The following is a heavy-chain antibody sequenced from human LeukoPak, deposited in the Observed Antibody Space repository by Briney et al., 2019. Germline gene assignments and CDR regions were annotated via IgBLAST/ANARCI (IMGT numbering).Heavy chain of an antibody. V-gene: IGHV1-2*02. CDR1: GYVFTDYF. CDR2: INPKSGGT. J-gene: IGHJ6*02. D-gene: IGHD4-17*01. Sequence: GASVKVSCKASGYVFTDYFMHWVRQAPGQGLEWMGWINPKSGGTKYAQKFQGRVTMTTDTSISAAYMELSRLRSEDTAVYYCATRFHDYGQGYYYYGMDVWGQGTTVTVSS. CDR3: ATRFHDYGQGYYYYGMDV.